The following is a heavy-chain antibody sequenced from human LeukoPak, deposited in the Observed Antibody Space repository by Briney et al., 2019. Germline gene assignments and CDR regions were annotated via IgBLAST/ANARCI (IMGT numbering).Heavy chain of an antibody. D-gene: IGHD6-13*01. J-gene: IGHJ4*02. Sequence: PGRSLRLSCAASGFTFSSYAMHWVRQAPGKGLEWVAVISYDGSNKYYADSVKGRFTISRDNSKNTLYLQMNSLRAEVTAVYYCARDRQQLGIFDYWGQGTLVTVSS. CDR2: ISYDGSNK. CDR3: ARDRQQLGIFDY. V-gene: IGHV3-30*04. CDR1: GFTFSSYA.